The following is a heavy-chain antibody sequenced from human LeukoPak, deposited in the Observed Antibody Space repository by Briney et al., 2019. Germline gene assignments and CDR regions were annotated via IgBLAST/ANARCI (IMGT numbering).Heavy chain of an antibody. CDR3: AKDSSSSLFRAYYYYMDV. CDR1: GFTFSSYA. J-gene: IGHJ6*03. V-gene: IGHV3-23*01. CDR2: ISGSGGST. Sequence: GWSLRLSCAASGFTFSSYAMSWVRQAPGKGLEWVSAISGSGGSTYYADSVKGRFTISRDNSKNTLYLQMNSLRAEDTAVCYCAKDSSSSLFRAYYYYMDVWGKGTTVTVSS. D-gene: IGHD6-6*01.